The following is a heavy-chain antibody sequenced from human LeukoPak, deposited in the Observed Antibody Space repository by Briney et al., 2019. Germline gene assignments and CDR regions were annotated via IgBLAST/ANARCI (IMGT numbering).Heavy chain of an antibody. J-gene: IGHJ4*02. CDR3: ARKISLGADY. CDR2: IIPIFGTT. Sequence: GASVKVSCKASGGTFSSYAISWVRQAPGQGLEWMGGIIPIFGTTIYAQKFQGRVTITADESTSTAYMELSSLRSGDTAVYYCARKISLGADYWGQGTLVTVSS. D-gene: IGHD3-16*01. V-gene: IGHV1-69*13. CDR1: GGTFSSYA.